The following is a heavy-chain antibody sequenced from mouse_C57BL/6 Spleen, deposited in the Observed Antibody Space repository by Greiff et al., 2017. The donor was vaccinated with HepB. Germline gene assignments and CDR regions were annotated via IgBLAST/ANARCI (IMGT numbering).Heavy chain of an antibody. Sequence: VQLQQPGAELVKPGASVKMSCKASGYTFTSYWITWVKQRPGQGLEWIGDIYPGSGSTNYNEKFKSKATLPVDTSSSTAYMQLSSLTSEDSAVYYCARASTMVTTHYAMDYWGQGTSVTVSS. CDR3: ARASTMVTTHYAMDY. J-gene: IGHJ4*01. V-gene: IGHV1-55*01. CDR1: GYTFTSYW. D-gene: IGHD2-2*01. CDR2: IYPGSGST.